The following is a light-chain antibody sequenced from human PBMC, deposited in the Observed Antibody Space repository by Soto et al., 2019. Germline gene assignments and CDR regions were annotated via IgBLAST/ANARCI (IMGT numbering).Light chain of an antibody. Sequence: DIQMTQAPSTLSAYVGDIVTITCRASQSIGSSLAWYQHKPGKAPKLLIYRQSTLEDVVPSRFSGSGSGADFSLTISRLQPDDFATYYCQQYSGYSPYTFGQGTKLEI. CDR3: QQYSGYSPYT. J-gene: IGKJ2*01. CDR2: RQS. V-gene: IGKV1-5*03. CDR1: QSIGSS.